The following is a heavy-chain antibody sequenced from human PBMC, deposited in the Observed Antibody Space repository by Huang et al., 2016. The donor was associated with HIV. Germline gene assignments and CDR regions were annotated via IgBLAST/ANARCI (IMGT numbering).Heavy chain of an antibody. J-gene: IGHJ6*02. CDR1: EFTFSGYG. Sequence: VQLAESGGGVVQPGRSLRRYCGAFEFTFSGYGMHWVRQASGKGREWVAVIYEDGRNKYYADSVKGRFTISRDNSKNTLYLQMNRLRADDTAVYYCAKDRVDKSYYYYGMDVWGQGTTVTVSS. V-gene: IGHV3-30*18. CDR2: IYEDGRNK. CDR3: AKDRVDKSYYYYGMDV. D-gene: IGHD3-10*01.